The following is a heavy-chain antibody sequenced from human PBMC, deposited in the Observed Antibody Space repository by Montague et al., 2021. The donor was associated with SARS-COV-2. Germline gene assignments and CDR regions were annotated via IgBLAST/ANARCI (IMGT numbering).Heavy chain of an antibody. CDR3: ARLWDTVYYYYGMDV. V-gene: IGHV4-39*01. CDR1: GFSMASPKVC. D-gene: IGHD1-26*01. Sequence: LVKPTQTLTLTCTLSGFSMASPKVCVTWIRQPPGKGLEWIGSIHYSGSTYYNPSLKSRVSISVDTSKNQFSLKLSSVTAADTAVYYCARLWDTVYYYYGMDVWGQGTTVTVSS. CDR2: IHYSGST. J-gene: IGHJ6*02.